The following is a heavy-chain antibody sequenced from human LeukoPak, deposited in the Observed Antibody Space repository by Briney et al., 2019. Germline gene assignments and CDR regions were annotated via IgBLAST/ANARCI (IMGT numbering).Heavy chain of an antibody. V-gene: IGHV4-59*01. CDR2: IFDSGGT. Sequence: ASETLSLTCTVSGGSISSYYWGWIRQPPGKGLEWIWYIFDSGGTKYNPSLKSRVTISIDTSKNQFSLKLSSVTAADTAVYYCARDASYYGMDVWGQGTTVTVSS. J-gene: IGHJ6*02. CDR3: ARDASYYGMDV. CDR1: GGSISSYY.